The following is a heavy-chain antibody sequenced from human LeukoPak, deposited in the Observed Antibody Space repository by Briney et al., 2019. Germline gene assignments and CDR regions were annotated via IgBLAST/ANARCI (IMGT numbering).Heavy chain of an antibody. D-gene: IGHD2-2*01. CDR1: GGTFSNHA. V-gene: IGHV1-69*06. J-gene: IGHJ4*02. Sequence: ASVKVSRKASGGTFSNHAINWVRQAPGQGLEWMGSIIPLSGTTNYAQEFQGRVTVSADMSSSTAYMDLSSLRSDDTAVYYCARPRSSNWDVFDYWGQGTLVTVSS. CDR3: ARPRSSNWDVFDY. CDR2: IIPLSGTT.